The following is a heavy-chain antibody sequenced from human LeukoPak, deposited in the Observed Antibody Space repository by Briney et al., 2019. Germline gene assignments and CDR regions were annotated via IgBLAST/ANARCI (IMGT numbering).Heavy chain of an antibody. CDR1: GFTSSTYW. D-gene: IGHD2-21*02. CDR3: ARGKSDIDF. CDR2: IKYDGSEK. V-gene: IGHV3-7*01. Sequence: GGSLRLSCAASGFTSSTYWMSWVRQAPGKGLEWVASIKYDGSEKYYVDSVKGRFTISRDNAKNSLYLQMSSLRAEDTAVYYCARGKSDIDFWGQGTLVTVSS. J-gene: IGHJ4*02.